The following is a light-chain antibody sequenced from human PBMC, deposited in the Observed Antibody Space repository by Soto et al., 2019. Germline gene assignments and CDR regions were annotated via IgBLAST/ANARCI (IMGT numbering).Light chain of an antibody. V-gene: IGLV2-8*01. CDR3: SSFKGTNDFV. CDR2: EVS. J-gene: IGLJ1*01. Sequence: QSVLSQPASVSGSPGQSITISCTGTTSDIGTYSYVSWYQQHAGKAPKLIIYEVSKRPSGVPDRILASKSGNTASLTVSGLQADDEADYYCSSFKGTNDFVFGTGTKVTVL. CDR1: TSDIGTYSY.